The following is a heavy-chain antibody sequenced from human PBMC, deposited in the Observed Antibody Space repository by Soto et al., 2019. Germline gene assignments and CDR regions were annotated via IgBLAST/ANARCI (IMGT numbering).Heavy chain of an antibody. Sequence: PSETLSLTCTVTGDSITSGGYYWSWIRQHPGKGLEWLGYIYGSGGSGSTVYNPSLKSRITLSVDTSKTQFSLNLTSVTAADTAVYFCGRDLTSNANCIDPWGQGTLVTVSS. CDR3: GRDLTSNANCIDP. V-gene: IGHV4-30-4*01. D-gene: IGHD2-2*01. CDR1: GDSITSGGYY. J-gene: IGHJ5*02. CDR2: IYGSGGSGST.